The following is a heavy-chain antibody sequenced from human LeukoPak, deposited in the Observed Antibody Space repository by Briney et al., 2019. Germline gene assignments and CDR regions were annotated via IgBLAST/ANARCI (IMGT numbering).Heavy chain of an antibody. CDR3: ARDIVVVVAANGWFDP. CDR2: IYTSGST. Sequence: SETLSLTCTVSGGSISSYYWSWIRQPAGKGLEWIGRIYTSGSTNYNPSLKSRVTRSVDTSKNQFYLKLSSVTAADTAVYYCARDIVVVVAANGWFDPWGQGTLVTVSS. J-gene: IGHJ5*02. V-gene: IGHV4-4*07. D-gene: IGHD2-15*01. CDR1: GGSISSYY.